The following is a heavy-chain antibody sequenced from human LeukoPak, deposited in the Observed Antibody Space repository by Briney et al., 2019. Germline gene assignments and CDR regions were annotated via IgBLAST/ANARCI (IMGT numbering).Heavy chain of an antibody. CDR3: ARYKDSSAYQAFDI. V-gene: IGHV5-10-1*01. CDR2: IDPSDSYT. J-gene: IGHJ3*02. Sequence: GESLKISCKGSGYSFTTYWISWVRQMPGQGLEWMGRIDPSDSYTNYSPSFQGHVTISADKSISTAYLQWSSLKASDTAMFYCARYKDSSAYQAFDIWGQGTMVTVSS. D-gene: IGHD3-22*01. CDR1: GYSFTTYW.